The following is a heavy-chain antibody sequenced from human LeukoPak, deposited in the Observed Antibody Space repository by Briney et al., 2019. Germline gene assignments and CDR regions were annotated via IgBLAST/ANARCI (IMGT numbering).Heavy chain of an antibody. Sequence: PGGSLRLSCAASGFTFSRNWMHWVRQAPGKGLVWVSRINSDGSITSYADSVKGRFTISRDNAKNTLYLQMNSLRVADTAVYYCASFETVAAKPFDYWGQGTLVTVSS. V-gene: IGHV3-74*01. CDR1: GFTFSRNW. CDR2: INSDGSIT. CDR3: ASFETVAAKPFDY. J-gene: IGHJ4*02. D-gene: IGHD6-19*01.